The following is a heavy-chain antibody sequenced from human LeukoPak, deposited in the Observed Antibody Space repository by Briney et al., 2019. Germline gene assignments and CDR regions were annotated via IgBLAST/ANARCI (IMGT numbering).Heavy chain of an antibody. Sequence: GGSLRLSXAASRFTFSNAWMNWVRQAPGKGMEWVGHIKSKVDGETTDYAAPVKGRFTISRDDSNNMVYLQMNSLKIEDTAVYYCAIDEPNYAPYDFDYWGQGTLVTVSS. CDR1: RFTFSNAW. CDR3: AIDEPNYAPYDFDY. V-gene: IGHV3-15*01. D-gene: IGHD4/OR15-4a*01. J-gene: IGHJ4*02. CDR2: IKSKVDGETT.